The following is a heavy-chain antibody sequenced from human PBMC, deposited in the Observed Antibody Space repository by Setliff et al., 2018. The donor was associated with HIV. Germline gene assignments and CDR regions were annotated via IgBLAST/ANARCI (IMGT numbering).Heavy chain of an antibody. J-gene: IGHJ5*02. V-gene: IGHV4-34*01. CDR3: ARSYNGVPYT. CDR1: GGSFSDYF. Sequence: PSETLSLTCAVYGGSFSDYFWSWIRQFPGKGLEWIGEINHSGSTKYNPSLKSRVSMSVDTSKNQFSLRLSSVTGADTAVYFCARSYNGVPYTWGQGMLVTVSS. CDR2: INHSGST. D-gene: IGHD2-8*01.